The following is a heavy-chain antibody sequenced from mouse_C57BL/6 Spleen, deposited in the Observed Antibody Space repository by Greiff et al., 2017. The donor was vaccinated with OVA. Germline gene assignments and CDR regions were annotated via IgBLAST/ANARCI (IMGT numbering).Heavy chain of an antibody. J-gene: IGHJ2*01. CDR2: IRNKANGYTT. CDR3: ARYFPYYFDY. Sequence: EVKVVESGGGLVQPGGSLSLSCAASGFTFTYYYMSWVRQPPGKALEWLGFIRNKANGYTTEYSASVKGRFTISRDNSQSILYLQMNALRAEDSATYYCARYFPYYFDYWGQGTTLTVSS. V-gene: IGHV7-3*01. CDR1: GFTFTYYY.